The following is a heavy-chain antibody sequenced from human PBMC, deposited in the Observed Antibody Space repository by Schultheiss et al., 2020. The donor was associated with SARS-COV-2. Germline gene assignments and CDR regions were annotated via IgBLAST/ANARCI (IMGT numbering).Heavy chain of an antibody. J-gene: IGHJ6*03. CDR2: ISYDGSNK. V-gene: IGHV3-30*07. D-gene: IGHD5-12*01. Sequence: GGSLRLSCAASGFTFSTYAMSWVRQAPGKGLEWVAVISYDGSNKYYADSVKGRFTISRDNSKNTLYLQMNSLRAEDTALYYCAKNSGYDFYYYYMDVWGKGTTVTVSS. CDR1: GFTFSTYA. CDR3: AKNSGYDFYYYYMDV.